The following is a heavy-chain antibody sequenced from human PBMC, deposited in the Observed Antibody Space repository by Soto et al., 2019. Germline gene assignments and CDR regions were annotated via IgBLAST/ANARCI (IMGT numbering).Heavy chain of an antibody. Sequence: EVQLVESGGGLVQPGGSLKLSCAASGYTFSDSAMHWVRQASGKGLEWVGRIRSKANNYATVYGASVRGRFIISRDDSKNTAYLQMNSLKTEDTAVYYCARLWSERESNFDYWGQGTLVSVSS. CDR2: IRSKANNYAT. D-gene: IGHD1-26*01. V-gene: IGHV3-73*02. CDR1: GYTFSDSA. CDR3: ARLWSERESNFDY. J-gene: IGHJ4*02.